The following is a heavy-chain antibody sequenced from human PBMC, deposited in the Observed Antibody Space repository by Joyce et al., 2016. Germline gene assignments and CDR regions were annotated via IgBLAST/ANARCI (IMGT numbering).Heavy chain of an antibody. Sequence: QVQLVQSGAEMKKPGASVRVSCKASGYTFTTYGITWVRQAPGQGLEWVGWISTYNGDTQYPQKCQCRVTMTTDTPTATTYMELRSLGPDDTAMYYCAREDYGDFKFDSWGQGTLVTVSS. CDR1: GYTFTTYG. V-gene: IGHV1-18*04. CDR2: ISTYNGDT. CDR3: AREDYGDFKFDS. D-gene: IGHD4-17*01. J-gene: IGHJ4*02.